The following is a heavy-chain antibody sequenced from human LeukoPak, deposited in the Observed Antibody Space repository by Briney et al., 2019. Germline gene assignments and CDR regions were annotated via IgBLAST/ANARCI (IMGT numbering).Heavy chain of an antibody. V-gene: IGHV4-4*07. J-gene: IGHJ4*02. CDR2: IYTSGST. Sequence: TSETLSLTCTVSGGSISSYYWSWIRQPAGKGLEWIGRIYTSGSTNYNPSLKSRVTMSVDTSKNQFSLKLCSVTAADTAVYYCASTTRRDGYNPLGDYWGQGTLVTVSS. CDR3: ASTTRRDGYNPLGDY. D-gene: IGHD5-24*01. CDR1: GGSISSYY.